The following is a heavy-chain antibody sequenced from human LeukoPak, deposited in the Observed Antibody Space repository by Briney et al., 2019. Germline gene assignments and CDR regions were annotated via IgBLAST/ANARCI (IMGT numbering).Heavy chain of an antibody. CDR2: INSDGSST. CDR1: GFTFSSYW. Sequence: PGGSLRLSCAASGFTFSSYWMHWVRQAPGKGLVWVSRINSDGSSTSYADSVKGRFTISRDNAKNTLYLQMNSLRAEDTAVYYCARVYSWELLHLTYYYYGMDVWGQGTTVTVSS. V-gene: IGHV3-74*01. D-gene: IGHD1-26*01. J-gene: IGHJ6*02. CDR3: ARVYSWELLHLTYYYYGMDV.